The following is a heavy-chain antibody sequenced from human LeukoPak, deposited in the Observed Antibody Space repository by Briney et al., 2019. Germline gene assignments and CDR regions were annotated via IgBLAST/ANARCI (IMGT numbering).Heavy chain of an antibody. CDR1: GFTFSSYA. J-gene: IGHJ3*02. CDR3: ARASPLSLVADI. V-gene: IGHV3-30-3*01. D-gene: IGHD6-6*01. Sequence: PGGSLRLSCAASGFTFSSYAMHWVRQAPGKGLEWVAVISYDGSNKYYADSVKGRFTISRDNSKNTLYLQMNSLRAEDTAVYYCARASPLSLVADIWGQGTMVTVSS. CDR2: ISYDGSNK.